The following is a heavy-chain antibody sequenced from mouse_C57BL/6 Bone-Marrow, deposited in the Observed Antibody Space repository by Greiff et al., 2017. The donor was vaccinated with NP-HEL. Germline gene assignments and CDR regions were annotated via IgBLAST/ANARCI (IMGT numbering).Heavy chain of an antibody. CDR2: IYPRDGST. CDR3: ARRYDYWYFDV. Sequence: VKLQESGPELVKPGASVKLSCKASGYTFTSYDINWVKQRPGQGLEWIGWIYPRDGSTKYNEKFKGKATLTVDTSSSTAYMELHSLTSEDSAVYFCARRYDYWYFDVWGTGTTVTVSS. V-gene: IGHV1-85*01. D-gene: IGHD2-3*01. CDR1: GYTFTSYD. J-gene: IGHJ1*03.